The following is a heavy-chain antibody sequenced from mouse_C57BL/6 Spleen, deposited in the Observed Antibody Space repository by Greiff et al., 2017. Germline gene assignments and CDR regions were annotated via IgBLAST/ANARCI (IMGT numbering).Heavy chain of an antibody. CDR2: IYPGDGDT. D-gene: IGHD2-5*01. CDR1: GYAFSSYW. V-gene: IGHV1-80*01. J-gene: IGHJ4*01. CDR3: ARRGGRYSNYVGDY. Sequence: QVQLKQSGAELVKPGASVKISCKASGYAFSSYWMNWVKQRPGKGLEWIGQIYPGDGDTNYNGKFKGKATLTADKSSSTAYMQLSSLTSEDSAVYFCARRGGRYSNYVGDYWGQGTSVTVSS.